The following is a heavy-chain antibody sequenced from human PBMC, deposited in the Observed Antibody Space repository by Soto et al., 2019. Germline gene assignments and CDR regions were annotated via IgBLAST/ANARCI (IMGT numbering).Heavy chain of an antibody. CDR3: AQALTTAFYDISGYYLY. Sequence: SVKVSCKASGGTFSSYAISWVRQAPGQGLEWMGGIIPIFGTANYAQKFQGRVTSTADKSTSTAYMELSSLRSEDTAVYYCAQALTTAFYDISGYYLYWAHGTLVTVSS. D-gene: IGHD3-22*01. CDR1: GGTFSSYA. CDR2: IIPIFGTA. V-gene: IGHV1-69*06. J-gene: IGHJ4*01.